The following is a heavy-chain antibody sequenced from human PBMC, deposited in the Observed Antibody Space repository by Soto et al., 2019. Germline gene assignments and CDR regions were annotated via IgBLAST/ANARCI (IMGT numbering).Heavy chain of an antibody. D-gene: IGHD3-22*01. CDR1: GFTFTSSA. V-gene: IGHV1-58*01. CDR2: IVVGSGNT. CDR3: AADPLYYYDSSGPYAFDI. J-gene: IGHJ3*02. Sequence: SVKVSCKASGFTFTSSAVQWVRQARGQRLEWIGWIVVGSGNTNYAQKFQERVTITRDMSTSTAYMELSSLRSEDTAVYYCAADPLYYYDSSGPYAFDIWGQGTTVTVSS.